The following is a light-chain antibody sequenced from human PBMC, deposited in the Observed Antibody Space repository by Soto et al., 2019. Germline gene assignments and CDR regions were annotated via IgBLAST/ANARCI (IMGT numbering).Light chain of an antibody. CDR1: QGISTY. V-gene: IGKV1-27*01. J-gene: IGKJ4*01. Sequence: DIQMTQSPSSLSASVGGRVTITCRASQGISTYLAWYQQKPGKVPKLMIYAASTLQSGVPSRFSGSGSGTEFTHTISSLQPEDVATYYCQKYNSAPLTFGGGSKLEIK. CDR2: AAS. CDR3: QKYNSAPLT.